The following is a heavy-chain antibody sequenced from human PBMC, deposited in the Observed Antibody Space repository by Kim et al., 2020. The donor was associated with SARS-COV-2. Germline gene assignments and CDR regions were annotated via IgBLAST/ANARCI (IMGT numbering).Heavy chain of an antibody. CDR1: GGSISSYY. CDR3: ARDRILRYFESTPARYFDL. J-gene: IGHJ2*01. D-gene: IGHD3-9*01. Sequence: SETLSLTCTVSGGSISSYYWSWIRQPPGKGLEWIGYIYYSGSTNYNPSLKSRVTISVDTSKNQFSLKLSSVTAADTAVYYCARDRILRYFESTPARYFDL. CDR2: IYYSGST. V-gene: IGHV4-59*01.